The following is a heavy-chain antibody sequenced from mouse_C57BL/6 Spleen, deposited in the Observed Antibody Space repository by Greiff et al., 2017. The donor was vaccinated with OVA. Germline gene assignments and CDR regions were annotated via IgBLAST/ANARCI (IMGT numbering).Heavy chain of an antibody. CDR2: IDPEDGDT. CDR1: GFNIKDYY. J-gene: IGHJ3*01. D-gene: IGHD2-2*01. CDR3: ARGGGYGYDGFAY. Sequence: VQLQQSGAELVKPGASVKLSCTASGFNIKDYYMHWVKQRTEQGLEWIGRIDPEDGDTKYAPKFQGKATITADTSSNTAYLQLSGLTSEDTAVYYCARGGGYGYDGFAYWGQGTLVTVSA. V-gene: IGHV14-2*01.